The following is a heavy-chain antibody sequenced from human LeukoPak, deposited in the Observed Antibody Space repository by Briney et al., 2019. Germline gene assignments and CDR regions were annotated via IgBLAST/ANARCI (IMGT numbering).Heavy chain of an antibody. J-gene: IGHJ5*02. V-gene: IGHV4-31*03. Sequence: PSETLSLTCTVSGGSISSGGYYWSWIRQHPGKGLEWIGYIYYSGSTYYNPSLKSRVTISVDTSKNQFSLKLSSVTAADTAVYYCARVVAVAGTCWFDPWGQGTLVTVSS. CDR3: ARVVAVAGTCWFDP. CDR2: IYYSGST. D-gene: IGHD6-19*01. CDR1: GGSISSGGYY.